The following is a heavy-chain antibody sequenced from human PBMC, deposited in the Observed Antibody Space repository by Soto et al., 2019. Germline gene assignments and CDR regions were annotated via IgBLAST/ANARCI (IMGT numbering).Heavy chain of an antibody. CDR3: AGRGAPPLCWSFDP. CDR2: INPNSGGT. D-gene: IGHD2-2*01. Sequence: QVQLVQSGAEVKKPGASVKVSCKASGYTFTGYYMHWVRQAPGQGLEWMGWINPNSGGTNYAQKVQGWVTMTSDTSLSTANMELIRLRSDDPAVHSCAGRGAPPLCWSFDPWGRGTLVTVSS. CDR1: GYTFTGYY. J-gene: IGHJ2*01. V-gene: IGHV1-2*04.